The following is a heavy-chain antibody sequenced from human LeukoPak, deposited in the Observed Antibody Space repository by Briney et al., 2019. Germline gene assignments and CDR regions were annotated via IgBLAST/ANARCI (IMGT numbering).Heavy chain of an antibody. CDR2: IIPIFGTA. CDR3: ARAPLGVVVAAARGGYWFDP. J-gene: IGHJ5*02. D-gene: IGHD2-15*01. V-gene: IGHV1-69*13. Sequence: SVKVSCKASGGTFSSYAISWVRQAPGQGLEWMGGIIPIFGTANYAQKFQGRVTITADESTSTAYMELSSLRSEDTAVYYCARAPLGVVVAAARGGYWFDPWGQGTLVTVSS. CDR1: GGTFSSYA.